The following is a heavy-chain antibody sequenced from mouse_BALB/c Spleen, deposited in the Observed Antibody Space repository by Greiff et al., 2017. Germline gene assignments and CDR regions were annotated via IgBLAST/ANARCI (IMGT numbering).Heavy chain of an antibody. V-gene: IGHV1-9*01. J-gene: IGHJ4*01. CDR3: ARSTDYVAMDY. CDR2: ILPGSGST. CDR1: GYTFSSYW. Sequence: QVQLKQSGAELMKPGASVKISSKATGYTFSSYWIEWVKQRPGHGLEWIGEILPGSGSTNYNEKFKGKATFTADTSSNTAYMQLSSLTSEDSAVYYCARSTDYVAMDYWGQGTSVTVSS.